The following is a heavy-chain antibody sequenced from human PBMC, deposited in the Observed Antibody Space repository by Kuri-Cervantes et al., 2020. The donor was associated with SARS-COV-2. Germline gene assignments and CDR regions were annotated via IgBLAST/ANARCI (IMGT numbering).Heavy chain of an antibody. CDR1: GFTFSNAW. V-gene: IGHV3-15*01. CDR2: IKSKTDGGTT. J-gene: IGHJ4*02. CDR3: TRKDFWSGYYVDY. D-gene: IGHD3-3*01. Sequence: LSLTFAAPGFTFSNAWMSWGRQAPGKGREWVGRIKSKTDGGTTDYAAPGKGRFTISRDDSKNTLYLQMNSLKTEDTAVYYCTRKDFWSGYYVDYWGQGTLVTVSS.